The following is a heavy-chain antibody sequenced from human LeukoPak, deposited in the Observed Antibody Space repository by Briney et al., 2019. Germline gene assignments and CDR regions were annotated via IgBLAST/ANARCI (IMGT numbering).Heavy chain of an antibody. CDR1: GFTFSNYG. V-gene: IGHV3-33*01. Sequence: GGSLRLSCAASGFTFSNYGMHWVRQAPGKGLEWVAAIWYDGSNKYYGDSVKGRFIISRDNSKNTLYLQVNSLRAEDTAAYYCARAGYGDPHFDFWGQGTLVTVSS. CDR2: IWYDGSNK. J-gene: IGHJ4*02. CDR3: ARAGYGDPHFDF. D-gene: IGHD4-17*01.